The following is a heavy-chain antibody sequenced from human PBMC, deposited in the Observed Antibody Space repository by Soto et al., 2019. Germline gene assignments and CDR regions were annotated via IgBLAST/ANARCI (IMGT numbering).Heavy chain of an antibody. CDR3: ARVRQGCSANNCYFDP. Sequence: PETLSLTCTLSGGSVRAPDWWNWVRQSPDKGLEWIAEVHISGHSNYNPSLRSRVSVSIDSSKNQFYLNLNSVTAADTAIYYCARVRQGCSANNCYFDPWGQGTRVTVSS. CDR2: VHISGHS. V-gene: IGHV4-4*03. J-gene: IGHJ5*01. CDR1: GGSVRAPDW. D-gene: IGHD1-1*01.